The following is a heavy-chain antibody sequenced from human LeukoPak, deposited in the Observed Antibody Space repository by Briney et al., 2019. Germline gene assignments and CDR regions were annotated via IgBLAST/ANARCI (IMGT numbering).Heavy chain of an antibody. CDR3: ATWSPDDTFDY. V-gene: IGHV1-46*01. CDR2: INPSGGST. CDR1: GYTFTSYY. J-gene: IGHJ4*02. Sequence: GVSVKVSCKASGYTFTSYYMHWVRQAPGQGLEWMGIINPSGGSTSYAQKFQGRVTMTRDTSTSTVYMELSSLRSEDTAVYYCATWSPDDTFDYWGQGTLVTVSS. D-gene: IGHD1-1*01.